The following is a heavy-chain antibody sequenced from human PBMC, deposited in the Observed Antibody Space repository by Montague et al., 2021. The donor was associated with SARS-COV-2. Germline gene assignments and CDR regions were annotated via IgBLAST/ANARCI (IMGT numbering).Heavy chain of an antibody. CDR1: GGSISSYY. V-gene: IGHV4-59*13. CDR3: ARDFDY. Sequence: SEPLSLTCTVSGGSISSYYWSWIRQPPGKGLEWIGYMYYSGSTNYNPSLKSRATLSVDTSKNQFSLKLSSVTAADTAVYYCARDFDYWGQGTLVTVSS. J-gene: IGHJ4*02. CDR2: MYYSGST.